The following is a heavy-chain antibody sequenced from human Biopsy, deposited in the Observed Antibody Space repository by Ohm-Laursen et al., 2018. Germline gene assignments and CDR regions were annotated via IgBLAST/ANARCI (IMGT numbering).Heavy chain of an antibody. V-gene: IGHV4-4*07. CDR3: AREDEGLLRALDL. CDR2: IYTIGDT. CDR1: GASMTGYF. D-gene: IGHD3-3*01. Sequence: GTLSLTCTVSGASMTGYFWTWVRQPAGQGLEWIGHIYTIGDTTYNPSLESRVTMSLGTSKNQFSLKMTSLTAADTAVYFCAREDEGLLRALDLWGQGTMVTVSS. J-gene: IGHJ3*01.